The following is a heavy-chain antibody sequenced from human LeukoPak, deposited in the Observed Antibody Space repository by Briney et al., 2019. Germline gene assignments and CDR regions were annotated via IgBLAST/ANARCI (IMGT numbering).Heavy chain of an antibody. CDR1: GFTCSSYW. V-gene: IGHV3-7*01. J-gene: IGHJ4*02. CDR3: ARDLRYSYGFFDY. CDR2: IKQDGSEK. Sequence: PGGSLRLSCAASGFTCSSYWMSWVRQAPGKGLEWVANIKQDGSEKYYVDSVKGRFTISRDNAKNSLYLQMNSLRAEDTAVYYCARDLRYSYGFFDYWGQGTLVTVSS. D-gene: IGHD5-18*01.